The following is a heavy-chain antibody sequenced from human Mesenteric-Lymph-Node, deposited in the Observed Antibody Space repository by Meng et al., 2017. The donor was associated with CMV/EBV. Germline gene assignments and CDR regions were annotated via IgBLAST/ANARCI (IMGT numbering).Heavy chain of an antibody. Sequence: QVQLQQWEAGLLKPSGTLSLTCAVYGGSFSGYYWSWIRQPPGKGLEWIGEINHSGSTNYNPSLKSRVTISVDTSKNQFSLKLSSVTAADTAVYYCARHQRWLKSEGGFNYWGQGTLVTVSS. CDR1: GGSFSGYY. V-gene: IGHV4-34*01. D-gene: IGHD4-23*01. CDR3: ARHQRWLKSEGGFNY. J-gene: IGHJ4*02. CDR2: INHSGST.